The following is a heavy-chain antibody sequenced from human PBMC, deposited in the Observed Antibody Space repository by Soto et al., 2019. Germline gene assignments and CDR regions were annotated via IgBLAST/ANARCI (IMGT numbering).Heavy chain of an antibody. D-gene: IGHD4-17*01. Sequence: GGSLRLACPASGFPFSSYWMDCVRQAPGKGLVWVSRINSDGSSTSYADSVKGRFTISRDNAKNTLYLQMNSLRAEDTAVYYCARDSSTVETGMDVWGQGTTVTVSS. CDR3: ARDSSTVETGMDV. V-gene: IGHV3-74*01. J-gene: IGHJ6*01. CDR1: GFPFSSYW. CDR2: INSDGSST.